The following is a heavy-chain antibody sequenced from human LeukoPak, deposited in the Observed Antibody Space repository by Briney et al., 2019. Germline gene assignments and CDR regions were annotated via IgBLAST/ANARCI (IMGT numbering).Heavy chain of an antibody. CDR2: IWYDGSNK. CDR1: GFTFSSYG. D-gene: IGHD1-26*01. J-gene: IGHJ4*02. Sequence: GGSLRLSCAASGFTFSSYGMPWVRQAPGKGLEWVAVIWYDGSNKYYADSVKGRFTISRDNSENTLYLQMNSLRAEDTAVYYCARDSGSYYGYWGQGTLVTVSS. V-gene: IGHV3-33*01. CDR3: ARDSGSYYGY.